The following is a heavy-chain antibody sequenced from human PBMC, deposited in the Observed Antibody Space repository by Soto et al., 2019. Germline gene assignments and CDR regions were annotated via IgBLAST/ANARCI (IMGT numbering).Heavy chain of an antibody. J-gene: IGHJ6*02. D-gene: IGHD3-10*01. CDR1: GFTFSSYW. CDR3: ARDWAMVRGVIITSYYGMDV. Sequence: GGSLRLSCAASGFTFSSYWMSWVRQAPGKGLEWVANIKQDGSEKYYVDSVKGRFTISRDNAKNSLYLQMNSLRAEDTAVYYCARDWAMVRGVIITSYYGMDVWGQGTTVTVSS. V-gene: IGHV3-7*04. CDR2: IKQDGSEK.